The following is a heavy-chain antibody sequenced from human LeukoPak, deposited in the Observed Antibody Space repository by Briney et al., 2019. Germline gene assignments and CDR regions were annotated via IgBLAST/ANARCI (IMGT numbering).Heavy chain of an antibody. CDR1: GYTFTSYG. CDR3: ARDKYSGYAARGGFDC. V-gene: IGHV1-18*04. Sequence: ASVKVSCKASGYTFTSYGISWVRQAPGQGLEWMGWISAYNGNTNYAQKLQGRVTMTTDTSTSTAYMELRSLRSDDTAVYYCARDKYSGYAARGGFDCWGQGTLVTVSS. J-gene: IGHJ4*02. D-gene: IGHD5-12*01. CDR2: ISAYNGNT.